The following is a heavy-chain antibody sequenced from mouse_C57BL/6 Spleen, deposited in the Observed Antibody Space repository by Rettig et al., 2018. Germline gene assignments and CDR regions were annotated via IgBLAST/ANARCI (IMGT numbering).Heavy chain of an antibody. CDR3: ARGDYYGSSPRFAS. D-gene: IGHD1-1*01. V-gene: IGHV1-53*01. Sequence: QRPGQGLEWIGNINPSSGYTNYNEKFKNKATLTVDKSSSTACMQLSSLTSEDSAVYYCARGDYYGSSPRFASWGQGTLVTVSA. J-gene: IGHJ3*01. CDR2: INPSSGYT.